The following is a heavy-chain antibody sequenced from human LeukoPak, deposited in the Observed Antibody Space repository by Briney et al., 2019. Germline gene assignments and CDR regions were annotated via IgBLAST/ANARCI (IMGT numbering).Heavy chain of an antibody. CDR3: AKRRHYYGSGDYYRDP. D-gene: IGHD3-10*01. CDR1: GFTFSSYA. Sequence: PGGSLRLSCAASGFTFSSYAVSWVRQAPGEGLEWVSSISGSGTNTYYADSVKGRFTISRDNSRNLLFLQMSSLRVEDTAVYYCAKRRHYYGSGDYYRDPWGQGTLVTVSS. CDR2: ISGSGTNT. V-gene: IGHV3-23*01. J-gene: IGHJ5*02.